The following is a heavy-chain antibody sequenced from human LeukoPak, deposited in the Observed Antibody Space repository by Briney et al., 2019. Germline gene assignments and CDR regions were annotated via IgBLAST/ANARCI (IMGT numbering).Heavy chain of an antibody. D-gene: IGHD4-17*01. CDR3: ARGHDYGDYLDY. CDR2: MNPNSGNT. CDR1: GYTFTSYD. J-gene: IGHJ4*02. Sequence: ASVKVSCKASGYTFTSYDINWVRQATGHGLEWMGWMNPNSGNTGYAQKFQGRVTMTRNTSISTAYMELSSLRSEDTAVYYCARGHDYGDYLDYWGQGTLVTVSS. V-gene: IGHV1-8*01.